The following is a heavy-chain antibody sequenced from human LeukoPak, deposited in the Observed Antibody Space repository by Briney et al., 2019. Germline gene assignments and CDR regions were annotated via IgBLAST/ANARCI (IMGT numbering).Heavy chain of an antibody. D-gene: IGHD1-26*01. Sequence: PGGSLRLSCAASGFSFSTYWMSWVRQAPGKGLEWVANIKQDGGETYYVDSVKGRFTISRDNGKNSLYLQMNSLRAEDTAVYYCTRDGELGSPADVFDIWGQGTMVTVSS. CDR1: GFSFSTYW. V-gene: IGHV3-7*01. J-gene: IGHJ3*02. CDR2: IKQDGGET. CDR3: TRDGELGSPADVFDI.